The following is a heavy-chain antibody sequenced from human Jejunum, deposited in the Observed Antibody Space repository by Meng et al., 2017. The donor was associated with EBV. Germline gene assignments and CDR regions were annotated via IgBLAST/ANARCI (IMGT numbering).Heavy chain of an antibody. CDR3: ARGSGTTRHY. CDR2: IGTAGDT. J-gene: IGHJ4*02. V-gene: IGHV3-13*01. Sequence: VLLVESGGGLVQPGGSLRLSCAASGFTFSSYDMHWVRQATGKGLEWVSGIGTAGDTYYLGSVKGRFTISRENAKNSLYLQMNSLGVGDTAVYYCARGSGTTRHYWGQGTLVTVSS. D-gene: IGHD1-1*01. CDR1: GFTFSSYD.